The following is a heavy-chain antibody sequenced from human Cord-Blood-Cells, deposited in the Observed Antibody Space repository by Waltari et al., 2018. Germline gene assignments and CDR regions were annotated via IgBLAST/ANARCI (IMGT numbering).Heavy chain of an antibody. V-gene: IGHV3-21*01. J-gene: IGHJ6*03. D-gene: IGHD2-2*01. CDR2: ISSSSSYI. Sequence: EVQLVESGGGLVKPGGSLRLSCAASGFTFSSYSMNWVRQAPGKGLEWVSSISSSSSYINYADSVKGRFTISRDNAKNSLYLQMNSLRAEDTAVYYCARVEGTSYYMDVWGKGTTVTVSS. CDR1: GFTFSSYS. CDR3: ARVEGTSYYMDV.